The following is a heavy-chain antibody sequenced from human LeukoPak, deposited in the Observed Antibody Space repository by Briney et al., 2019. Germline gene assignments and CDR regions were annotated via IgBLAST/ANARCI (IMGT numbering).Heavy chain of an antibody. CDR3: ARGYIVVVVAATDSFYDY. CDR2: INHSGST. Sequence: SETLSLTCAVYGGSFSGYYWSWIRQPPGKGLEWIGEINHSGSTNYNPSLKSRVTISVGTSKNQSSLKLSSVTAADTAVYYCARGYIVVVVAATDSFYDYWGQGTLVTVPS. V-gene: IGHV4-34*01. CDR1: GGSFSGYY. D-gene: IGHD2-15*01. J-gene: IGHJ4*02.